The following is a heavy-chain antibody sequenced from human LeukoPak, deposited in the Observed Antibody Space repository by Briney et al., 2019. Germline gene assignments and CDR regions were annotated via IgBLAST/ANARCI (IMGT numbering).Heavy chain of an antibody. CDR3: ARVGHSGWYYYYYGMDV. J-gene: IGHJ6*02. CDR2: INHSGST. Sequence: SETLSLTCAVYGGSFSGYYWSWIRQPPGKGLEWIGEINHSGSTNYNPSLKSRVTTSVDTSKNQFSLKLSSVTAADTAVYYCARVGHSGWYYYYYGMDVWGQGTTVTVSS. CDR1: GGSFSGYY. D-gene: IGHD6-19*01. V-gene: IGHV4-34*01.